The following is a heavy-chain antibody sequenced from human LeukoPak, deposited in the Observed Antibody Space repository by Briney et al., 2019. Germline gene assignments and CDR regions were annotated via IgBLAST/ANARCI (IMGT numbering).Heavy chain of an antibody. J-gene: IGHJ4*02. CDR2: ISSSSSTI. CDR1: GFTFSSYS. D-gene: IGHD1-26*01. Sequence: PGGSLRLPCAASGFTFSSYSMNWVRQAPGKGLEWVSYISSSSSTIYYADSVKGRFTISRDNAKNSLYLQMNSLRAEDTAVFYCAKELLDGGFDYWGQGTLVTVSS. CDR3: AKELLDGGFDY. V-gene: IGHV3-48*01.